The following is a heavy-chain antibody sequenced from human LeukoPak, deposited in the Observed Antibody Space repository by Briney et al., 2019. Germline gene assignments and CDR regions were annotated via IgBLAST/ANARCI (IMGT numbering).Heavy chain of an antibody. D-gene: IGHD3-10*01. CDR3: AAGGSGSYYLMGY. Sequence: PSETLSLTCTVSGGSISSSSYYWGWIRQPPGKGLEWIGSIYYSGSTYYNPSLKSRVTISVDTSKNQFSLKLSSVTAADTAVYYCAAGGSGSYYLMGYWGQGTLVTVSS. J-gene: IGHJ4*02. CDR2: IYYSGST. V-gene: IGHV4-39*01. CDR1: GGSISSSSYY.